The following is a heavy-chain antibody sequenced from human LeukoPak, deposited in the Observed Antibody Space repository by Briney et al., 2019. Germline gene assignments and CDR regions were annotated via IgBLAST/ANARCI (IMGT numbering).Heavy chain of an antibody. CDR2: ISWNSGGV. D-gene: IGHD3-16*01. Sequence: GGSLRLSCAASGFTFDDYAMHWVRQAPGKGLEWVSGISWNSGGVGYADSVKGRFTISRDNAKNSLYLQMNSLRAEDTAVYYCARVGLIGWFDPWGQGTLVTVSS. CDR1: GFTFDDYA. J-gene: IGHJ5*02. V-gene: IGHV3-9*01. CDR3: ARVGLIGWFDP.